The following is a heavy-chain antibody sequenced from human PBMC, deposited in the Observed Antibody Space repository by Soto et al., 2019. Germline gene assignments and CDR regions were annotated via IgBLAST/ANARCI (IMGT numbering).Heavy chain of an antibody. CDR2: IYHSGST. J-gene: IGHJ4*02. V-gene: IGHV4-30-2*01. D-gene: IGHD5-18*01. Sequence: SETLSLTCAVSGGSISSGGYSWSWIRQPPGKGLEWIGYIYHSGSTYYNPSLKSRVTISVDRSKNQFSLKLSSVTAADTAVYYCARVSAEGYSYGYGYYFDYWGQGTLVTVSS. CDR3: ARVSAEGYSYGYGYYFDY. CDR1: GGSISSGGYS.